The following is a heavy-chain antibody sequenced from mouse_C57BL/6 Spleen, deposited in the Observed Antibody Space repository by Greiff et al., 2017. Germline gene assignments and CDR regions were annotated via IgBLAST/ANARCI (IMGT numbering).Heavy chain of an antibody. Sequence: QVQLKQSGPGLVQPSQSLSITCTVSGFSLTSYGVHWVRQSPGKGLEWLGVIWRGGSTDYNAAFMSRLGITKDNSESQVFFKMNRLQADDTARYYGAKPNYGSSPHWYFDVWGTGTTVTVSS. D-gene: IGHD1-1*01. V-gene: IGHV2-5*01. CDR3: AKPNYGSSPHWYFDV. CDR2: IWRGGST. J-gene: IGHJ1*03. CDR1: GFSLTSYG.